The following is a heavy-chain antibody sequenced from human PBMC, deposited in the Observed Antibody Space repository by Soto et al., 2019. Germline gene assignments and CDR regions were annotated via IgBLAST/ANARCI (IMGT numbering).Heavy chain of an antibody. Sequence: EVQVLESGGGLVQPGGSLRLSCAASGFTFSGHAMSWVRQAPGKGLELVSSVSGNGGGTYYVDSVKGRFTISRDSSKNTVYLQMYSLRPEDAAIYYCVRAPGTFDYGGQSWAADCGQGSLVTVP. CDR1: GFTFSGHA. CDR3: VRAPGTFDYGGQSWAAD. V-gene: IGHV3-23*01. J-gene: IGHJ4*02. D-gene: IGHD4-17*01. CDR2: VSGNGGGT.